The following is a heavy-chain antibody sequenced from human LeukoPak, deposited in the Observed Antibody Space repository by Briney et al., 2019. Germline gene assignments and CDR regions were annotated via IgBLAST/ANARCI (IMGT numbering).Heavy chain of an antibody. CDR3: ATLYCSTVTCSFDH. Sequence: GQSLKISCKGSEYTFTTYWIGWVRQMPGKGLGWMGIIYPGDSDTRYSPSFQGQVTLSADKSISTAYLQWSSLQASDSAMYYCATLYCSTVTCSFDHWGQGPLVTVSS. D-gene: IGHD2-2*01. CDR1: EYTFTTYW. CDR2: IYPGDSDT. V-gene: IGHV5-51*01. J-gene: IGHJ4*02.